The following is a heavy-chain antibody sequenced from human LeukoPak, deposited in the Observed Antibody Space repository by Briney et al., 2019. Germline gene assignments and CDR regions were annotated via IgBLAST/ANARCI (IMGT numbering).Heavy chain of an antibody. CDR2: LNPNSGDT. V-gene: IGHV1-2*02. Sequence: ASARVSCKASVYTFTDYYMHWVRQAPGQGLEWMGWLNPNSGDTNYAQKFQGRVSMTRDSSISTAYMDLSDLRSDDTAVYSCARGRNIEMTTMSGGSDYWGQGTLVTVSS. CDR1: VYTFTDYY. J-gene: IGHJ4*02. D-gene: IGHD5-24*01. CDR3: ARGRNIEMTTMSGGSDY.